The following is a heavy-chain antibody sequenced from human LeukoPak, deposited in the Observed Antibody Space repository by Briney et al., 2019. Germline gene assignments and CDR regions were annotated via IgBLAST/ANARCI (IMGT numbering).Heavy chain of an antibody. V-gene: IGHV3-30-3*01. CDR2: ISYEGSNK. CDR1: GLTFSSYA. Sequence: PGGSLRLSCAASGLTFSSYAMHWVRQAPGKGLEWVALISYEGSNKYYADSVKGRFTISRDNSKNTLYLQMNSLTAEDTAVYYCARDGSGSYYNAYYFSYWGQGTLVTVSS. J-gene: IGHJ4*02. CDR3: ARDGSGSYYNAYYFSY. D-gene: IGHD3-10*01.